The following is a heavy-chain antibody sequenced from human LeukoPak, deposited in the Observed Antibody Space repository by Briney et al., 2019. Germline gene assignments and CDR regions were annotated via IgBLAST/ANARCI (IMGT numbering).Heavy chain of an antibody. Sequence: PGGSLRLSRVASGFTFDSYSMAWVRQAPGKGPEWVSAVTGSGSTRYYADSVKGRFTISRDNSNSTVYLHMSSLRADDTAVYYCAKFLPISGTKSAFDYWGQGTLVTVSS. CDR1: GFTFDSYS. J-gene: IGHJ4*02. D-gene: IGHD2-8*01. V-gene: IGHV3-23*01. CDR2: VTGSGSTR. CDR3: AKFLPISGTKSAFDY.